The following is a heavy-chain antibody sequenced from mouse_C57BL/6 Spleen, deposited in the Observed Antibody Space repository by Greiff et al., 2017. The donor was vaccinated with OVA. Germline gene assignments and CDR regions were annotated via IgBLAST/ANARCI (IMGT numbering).Heavy chain of an antibody. CDR2: ISGGGGNT. V-gene: IGHV5-9*01. CDR3: ARGGSSFNY. J-gene: IGHJ2*01. CDR1: GFTFSSYT. Sequence: EVQLVESGGGLVKPGGSLKLSCAASGFTFSSYTMSWVRQTPEKRLEWVATISGGGGNTYYPDSVKGRFTISRDNAKNTLYLQMSSLRSKDTGLYYYARGGSSFNYWGQGTTLPVSS. D-gene: IGHD1-1*01.